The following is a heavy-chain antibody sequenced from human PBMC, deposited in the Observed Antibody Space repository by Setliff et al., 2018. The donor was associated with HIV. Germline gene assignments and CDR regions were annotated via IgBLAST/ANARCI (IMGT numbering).Heavy chain of an antibody. V-gene: IGHV4-59*10. CDR2: IYTSGLT. Sequence: SETLSLTCAVYGGSFSDYYWVWIRQPALKGLEWIGRIYTSGLTNYNPSLKSRVTISVDTSKNQFSLKLSSVTAADTAVYYCASLKGHYFDTSGYYNNWFDPWGQGTLVTVSS. J-gene: IGHJ5*02. D-gene: IGHD3-22*01. CDR3: ASLKGHYFDTSGYYNNWFDP. CDR1: GGSFSDYY.